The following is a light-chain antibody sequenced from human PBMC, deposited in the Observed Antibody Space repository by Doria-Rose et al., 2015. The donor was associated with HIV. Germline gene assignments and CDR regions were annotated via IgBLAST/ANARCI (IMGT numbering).Light chain of an antibody. CDR3: HQYGTSWT. Sequence: EIVMTQSPGTLSLSPGERATLSRRASQSFSSTYLAWYQQKPGQAPSLLIYDGSTRATGIPDRFSDSGSGTHFTLTINKLEPEDFALYYCHQYGTSWTFGQGTKVEI. CDR2: DGS. J-gene: IGKJ1*01. V-gene: IGKV3-20*01. CDR1: QSFSSTY.